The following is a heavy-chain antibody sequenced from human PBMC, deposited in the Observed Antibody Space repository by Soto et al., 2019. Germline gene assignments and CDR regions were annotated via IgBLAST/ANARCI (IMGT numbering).Heavy chain of an antibody. CDR3: ARENYFEY. V-gene: IGHV3-7*04. CDR2: IKQDGSEK. J-gene: IGHJ4*02. CDR1: RFMFNSYW. Sequence: VGSLRLSFAASRFMFNSYWIVWVRQFPGKGLEWVANIKQDGSEKNYVDSVKGRFTISRDNAKKSLYLQMNSLRAEDTAVYYCARENYFEYWGQGTLVTVSS.